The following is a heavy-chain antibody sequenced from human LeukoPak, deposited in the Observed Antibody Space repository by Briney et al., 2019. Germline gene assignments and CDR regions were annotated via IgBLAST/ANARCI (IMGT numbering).Heavy chain of an antibody. CDR1: GASIDSYY. V-gene: IGHV4-59*08. Sequence: PSETPSLTCTISGASIDSYYWSWIRQPPGKGLEWIGYIYYSGTTNYNPSLKSRVTISVDTSKNQFSLKLSSVTAADTAVYFCARGPYSYDSSGAFDIWGQGTMVTVSS. D-gene: IGHD3-22*01. J-gene: IGHJ3*02. CDR3: ARGPYSYDSSGAFDI. CDR2: IYYSGTT.